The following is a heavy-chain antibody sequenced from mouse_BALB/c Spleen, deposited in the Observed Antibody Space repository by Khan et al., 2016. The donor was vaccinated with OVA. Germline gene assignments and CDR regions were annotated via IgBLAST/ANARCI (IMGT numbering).Heavy chain of an antibody. CDR2: ILYSGST. V-gene: IGHV3-8*02. CDR3: ARSAYRYAFAY. Sequence: EVQLQESGPSLVKPSQTLSLTCSVTGDSITSGYWCWIRKFPGNKLDYIGYILYSGSTYYNPSLKSRISITRHTSQNQSYLQLNSVTTEDTATYYCARSAYRYAFAYWGQGALVTVSA. D-gene: IGHD2-14*01. J-gene: IGHJ3*01. CDR1: GDSITSGY.